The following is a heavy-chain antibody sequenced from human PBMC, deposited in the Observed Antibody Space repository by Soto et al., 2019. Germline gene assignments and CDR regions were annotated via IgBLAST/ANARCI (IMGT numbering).Heavy chain of an antibody. CDR3: ARDYDILTNWFDP. CDR2: ISSSSSYI. CDR1: GFTFSSYS. V-gene: IGHV3-21*01. D-gene: IGHD3-9*01. J-gene: IGHJ5*02. Sequence: GGSLRLSCAASGFTFSSYSMNWVRQAPGKGLEWVSSISSSSSYIYYADSVKGRFTISRDNAKNSLYLQMNSPRAEDTAVYYCARDYDILTNWFDPWGQGTLVTVSS.